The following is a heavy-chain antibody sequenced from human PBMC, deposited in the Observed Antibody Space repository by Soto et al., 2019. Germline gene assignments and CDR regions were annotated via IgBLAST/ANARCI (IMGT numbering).Heavy chain of an antibody. D-gene: IGHD2-15*01. CDR2: ISAYNGNT. V-gene: IGHV1-18*01. Sequence: QVQLVQSGAEVKKPGASVKVSCKASGYTFPSFGISWVRQAPGQGLEWMGWISAYNGNTNYAETLQGRVTMTTDTSTSTAYMELRSLISDDTAVYYCARDHRGGTDAFDIWGQWTMVTVSS. CDR3: ARDHRGGTDAFDI. J-gene: IGHJ3*02. CDR1: GYTFPSFG.